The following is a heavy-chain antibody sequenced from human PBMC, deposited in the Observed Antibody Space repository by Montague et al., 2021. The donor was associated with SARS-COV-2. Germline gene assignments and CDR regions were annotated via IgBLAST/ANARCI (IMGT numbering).Heavy chain of an antibody. CDR2: IYCSGST. CDR1: GGSISSYH. V-gene: IGHV4-59*01. CDR3: ARVVGDYDFWSGQYYYYYYMDV. Sequence: SETLSLTCTVSGGSISSYHWSWIRQPPGKGLEWIGYIYCSGSTNYNPSLKSRVTISVDTSKNQFSLKLSSVTAADTAVYSCARVVGDYDFWSGQYYYYYYMDVWGKGTTVTVSS. D-gene: IGHD3-3*01. J-gene: IGHJ6*03.